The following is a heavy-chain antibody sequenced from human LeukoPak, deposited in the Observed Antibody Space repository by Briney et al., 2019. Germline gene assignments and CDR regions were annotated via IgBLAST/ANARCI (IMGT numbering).Heavy chain of an antibody. CDR1: GYTFTSYD. V-gene: IGHV1-8*01. D-gene: IGHD2-15*01. J-gene: IGHJ1*01. CDR2: MNPNSGNT. CDR3: ARGPRYCSGGSCYSEPAEYFQH. Sequence: GASVKVSCKPSGYTFTSYDINWVRQATGQGLEWMGWMNPNSGNTGYAQKFQGRVTMTRNTSINTAYMDLSSLRSEDTAVYYCARGPRYCSGGSCYSEPAEYFQHWGQGTLVPVSS.